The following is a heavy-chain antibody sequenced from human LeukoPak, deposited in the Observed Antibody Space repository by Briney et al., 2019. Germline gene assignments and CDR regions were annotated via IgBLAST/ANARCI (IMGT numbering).Heavy chain of an antibody. CDR1: GVSINKYH. D-gene: IGHD5-24*01. Sequence: SETLSLTCTVSGVSINKYHWSWIRQPPGKGLEWIGYIYYTGSTSYNPSLKSRATISVDTSKNQFSLKVSSVTAADTALYYCARDPGDGYSVWYFDLWGRGTLVTVSS. J-gene: IGHJ2*01. V-gene: IGHV4-59*01. CDR2: IYYTGST. CDR3: ARDPGDGYSVWYFDL.